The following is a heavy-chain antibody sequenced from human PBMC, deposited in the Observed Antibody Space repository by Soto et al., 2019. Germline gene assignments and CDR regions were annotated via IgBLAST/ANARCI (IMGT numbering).Heavy chain of an antibody. J-gene: IGHJ5*01. CDR1: GFSFSSYV. V-gene: IGHV3-33*01. CDR2: IWGDGINQ. Sequence: PGGSLRLSCAASGFSFSSYVMHWVRQAPGKGLEWVAAIWGDGINQYYADSVKGRLTVSRDNSKNTLSLQMNSLRVEDTAVYYCAREDHMSSLTDSCGRGTLVTVSS. CDR3: AREDHMSSLTDS. D-gene: IGHD2-8*01.